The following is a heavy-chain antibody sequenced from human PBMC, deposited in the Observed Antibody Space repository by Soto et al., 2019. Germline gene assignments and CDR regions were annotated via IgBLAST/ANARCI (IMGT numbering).Heavy chain of an antibody. D-gene: IGHD2-15*01. V-gene: IGHV3-66*01. J-gene: IGHJ3*02. Sequence: EVQLVESGGGLVQPGGSLRLSCTASGFIVSDTYVNWVRQAPGKGLEWVSVISNRGDTHYADSVRGRFSLSRDISDNTFQLQMNNLRVEDTAVYYCAREPRYCRGGSCSITGDAYDIWGQGTMVTVSS. CDR1: GFIVSDTY. CDR3: AREPRYCRGGSCSITGDAYDI. CDR2: ISNRGDT.